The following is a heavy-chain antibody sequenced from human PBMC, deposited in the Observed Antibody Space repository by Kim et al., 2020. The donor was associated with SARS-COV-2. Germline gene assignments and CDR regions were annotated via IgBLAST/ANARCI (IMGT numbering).Heavy chain of an antibody. Sequence: GGSLRLSCVASGFTFSDFYMTWIRQAPGKGLEWISSISTGGGTIFYGDSVKGRFTISRDDAKNSLFLQMDSLRAADTAVYYCARDIWEGGGYTTFDYWG. J-gene: IGHJ4*01. CDR1: GFTFSDFY. V-gene: IGHV3-11*01. D-gene: IGHD3-16*01. CDR3: ARDIWEGGGYTTFDY. CDR2: ISTGGGTI.